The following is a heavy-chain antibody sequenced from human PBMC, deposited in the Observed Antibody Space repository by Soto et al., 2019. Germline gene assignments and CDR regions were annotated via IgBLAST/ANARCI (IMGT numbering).Heavy chain of an antibody. CDR2: IHYSGST. CDR1: GDSISSGGHY. D-gene: IGHD2-21*02. J-gene: IGHJ4*02. Sequence: PSETLSLTCTVSGDSISSGGHYWSWIRQQPGKGPEYIGYIHYSGSTDYNPSLKSRVFISIDTSKNQFSLRLTSVTAADTALYYCAREEVMTDGGFDGWGQGTLVTVSS. CDR3: AREEVMTDGGFDG. V-gene: IGHV4-31*03.